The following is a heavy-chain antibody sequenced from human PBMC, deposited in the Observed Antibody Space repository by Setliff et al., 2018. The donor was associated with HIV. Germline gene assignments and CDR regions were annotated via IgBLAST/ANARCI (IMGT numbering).Heavy chain of an antibody. J-gene: IGHJ6*03. CDR3: AREREIVGAGNYMDV. CDR1: GGTFSSYA. Sequence: VASVKVSCKASGGTFSSYAISWVRQAPGQGLEWMGGIIPIFGTANYAQKFQGRVTITADESTSTAYMELSSLRSEDTAVYYCAREREIVGAGNYMDVWGKGTTVTVSS. CDR2: IIPIFGTA. D-gene: IGHD1-26*01. V-gene: IGHV1-69*13.